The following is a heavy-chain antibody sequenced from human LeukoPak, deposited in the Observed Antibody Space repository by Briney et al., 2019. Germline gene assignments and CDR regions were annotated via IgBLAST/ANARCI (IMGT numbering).Heavy chain of an antibody. Sequence: GGSLRLSCAASGFTFSSYAMSWVRQAPGKGLEWVSAISGSGGSTYYADSVKGRFTISRDNSKNTLYLQMNRLRAADTAVYSCAKGSTPPDYDFWSGPNDAFDIWGQGTMVTVSS. CDR1: GFTFSSYA. CDR2: ISGSGGST. V-gene: IGHV3-23*01. CDR3: AKGSTPPDYDFWSGPNDAFDI. D-gene: IGHD3-3*01. J-gene: IGHJ3*02.